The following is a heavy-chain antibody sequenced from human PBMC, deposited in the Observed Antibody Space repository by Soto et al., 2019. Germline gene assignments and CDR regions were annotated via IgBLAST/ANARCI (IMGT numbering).Heavy chain of an antibody. J-gene: IGHJ4*02. CDR1: GLTFSSYS. V-gene: IGHV3-64D*08. CDR3: VKLVNREIPSEY. Sequence: GSLRLSCSASGLTFSSYSMHWVRQAPGKGLQYVSGITNNGGSTRYADSVKGRFTIARDNSKNTLYLQMSSLRDDDTAVYYCVKLVNREIPSEYWGKGTLVTVSS. CDR2: ITNNGGST.